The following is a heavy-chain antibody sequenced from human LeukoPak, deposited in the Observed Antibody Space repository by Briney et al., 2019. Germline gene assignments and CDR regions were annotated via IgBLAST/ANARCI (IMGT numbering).Heavy chain of an antibody. J-gene: IGHJ6*01. V-gene: IGHV3-7*01. Sequence: GGSLRLSCAASGFGFSSFSMSWVRQAPGKGLEWVADIKQDGSEKYFLDSVKGRFTISRDHAKKSLYLQMNSLRVEDTAVYYCARDMRPEVPASSGYYYGMDVWGQGTTVTVSS. CDR3: ARDMRPEVPASSGYYYGMDV. D-gene: IGHD1-14*01. CDR1: GFGFSSFS. CDR2: IKQDGSEK.